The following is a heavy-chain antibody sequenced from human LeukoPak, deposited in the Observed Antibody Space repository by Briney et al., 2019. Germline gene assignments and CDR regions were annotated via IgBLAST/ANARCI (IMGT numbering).Heavy chain of an antibody. V-gene: IGHV4-39*07. Sequence: PSETLSLTCTVSGGSISSSSYYWGWIRQPPGKGLEWIGSIYYSGSTYYNPSLKSRVTISVDTSKNQFSLKLSSVTAADTAVYYCARSSPPAVLGYWFDPWGQGTLVTVSS. CDR3: ARSSPPAVLGYWFDP. J-gene: IGHJ5*02. D-gene: IGHD2-8*01. CDR1: GGSISSSSYY. CDR2: IYYSGST.